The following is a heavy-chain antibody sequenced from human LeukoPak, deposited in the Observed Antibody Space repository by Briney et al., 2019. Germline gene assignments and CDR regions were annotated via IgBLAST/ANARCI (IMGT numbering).Heavy chain of an antibody. CDR2: IRYDGGNK. D-gene: IGHD5-12*01. CDR1: GFTFSSYG. V-gene: IGHV3-30*02. CDR3: ARYTEYYFDY. J-gene: IGHJ4*02. Sequence: GGSLRLSCAASGFTFSSYGMHWVRQAPGKGLEWVAFIRYDGGNKYYADSVKGRFTISRDNSKNTLYLQMNSLRAEDTAVYYCARYTEYYFDYWGQGTLVTVSS.